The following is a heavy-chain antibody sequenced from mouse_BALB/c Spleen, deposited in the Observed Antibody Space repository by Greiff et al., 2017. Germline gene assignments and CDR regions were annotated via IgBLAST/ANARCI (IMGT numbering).Heavy chain of an antibody. CDR3: ARMGYDYDDAMDY. V-gene: IGHV3-1*02. Sequence: EVKLVESGPDLVKPSQSLSLTCTVTGYSITSGYSWLWIRQFPGNKLEWMGYIHYSGSTNYNPSLKSRISITRDTSKNQFFLQLNSVTTEDTATYYCARMGYDYDDAMDYWGQGTSVTVSS. J-gene: IGHJ4*01. D-gene: IGHD2-4*01. CDR2: IHYSGST. CDR1: GYSITSGYS.